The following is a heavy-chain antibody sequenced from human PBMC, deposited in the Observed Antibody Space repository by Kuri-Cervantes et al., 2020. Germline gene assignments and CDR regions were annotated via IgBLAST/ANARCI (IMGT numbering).Heavy chain of an antibody. CDR1: GFTFDDYA. J-gene: IGHJ4*02. Sequence: SLKISCAASGFTFDDYAMHWVRQAPGKGLEWVSGISWNSGSIGYADSVKGRFTISRDNAKNSLYLQMNSLRAEDTAVYYCARNLQAVDSDAFDFWGQGTRVTVSS. D-gene: IGHD3-9*01. CDR3: ARNLQAVDSDAFDF. CDR2: ISWNSGSI. V-gene: IGHV3-9*01.